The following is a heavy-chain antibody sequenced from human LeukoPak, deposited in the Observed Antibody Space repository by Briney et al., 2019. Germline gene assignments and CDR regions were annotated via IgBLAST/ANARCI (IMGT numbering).Heavy chain of an antibody. CDR3: ARHLPHDYGEIDAFDI. V-gene: IGHV5-51*01. Sequence: GESLKISCKGSGYSFTSYWIGWVRQMPGKGLVWMGIIYPGDSDTRYSPSFQGQVTISADKSISTAYLQWSSLKASDTAMYYCARHLPHDYGEIDAFDIWGQGTMVTVSS. J-gene: IGHJ3*02. D-gene: IGHD4-17*01. CDR2: IYPGDSDT. CDR1: GYSFTSYW.